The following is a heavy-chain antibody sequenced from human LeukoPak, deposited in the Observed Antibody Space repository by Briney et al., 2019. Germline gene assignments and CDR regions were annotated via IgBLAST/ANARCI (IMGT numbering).Heavy chain of an antibody. CDR3: ARAPAYYYDSSGYYCSY. J-gene: IGHJ4*02. CDR1: GYTFTSYG. V-gene: IGHV1-18*01. CDR2: ISAYNGNT. Sequence: ASVKVSCKASGYTFTSYGISWVRQAPGQGREWMGWISAYNGNTNYAQKLQGSVTMTTGTSTSTAYMELRSLKSDDTAVYYCARAPAYYYDSSGYYCSYWGQGTLVTVSS. D-gene: IGHD3-22*01.